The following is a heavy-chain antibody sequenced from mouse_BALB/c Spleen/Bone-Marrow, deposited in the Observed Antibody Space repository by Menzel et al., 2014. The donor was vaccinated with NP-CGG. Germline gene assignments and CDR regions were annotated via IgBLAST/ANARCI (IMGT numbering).Heavy chain of an antibody. D-gene: IGHD2-14*01. CDR3: ARAAYYRYDEGAWFAY. CDR2: INHSSGYT. CDR1: GYTFTSYT. V-gene: IGHV1-4*01. J-gene: IGHJ3*01. Sequence: VQLQQSGAELARPGASVKMSCKASGYTFTSYTMHWVKQRPGQGLEWIGYINHSSGYTNYNQKFKVKATLTADKSSSTAYMQLSSLTSEDSAVYYCARAAYYRYDEGAWFAYWGQGALVTVSA.